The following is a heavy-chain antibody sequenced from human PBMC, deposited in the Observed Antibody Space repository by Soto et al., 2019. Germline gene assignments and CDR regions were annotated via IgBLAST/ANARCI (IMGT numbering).Heavy chain of an antibody. V-gene: IGHV6-1*01. CDR1: GDSVSSHSAA. J-gene: IGHJ4*02. CDR2: TYYRSKWYN. CDR3: ARDDGWVYFDY. Sequence: PSQTLSLSCAISGDSVSSHSAACNWTRPSASRGLEWLGRTYYRSKWYNDYAVSVKSRITFNPDTSKNQFSLQLNSVTPEDTAVYYCARDDGWVYFDYWGQGTLVTVSS. D-gene: IGHD6-19*01.